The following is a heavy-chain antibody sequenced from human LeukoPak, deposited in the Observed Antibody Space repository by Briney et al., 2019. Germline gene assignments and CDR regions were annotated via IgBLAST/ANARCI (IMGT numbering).Heavy chain of an antibody. V-gene: IGHV3-74*01. CDR1: GFTFRYYW. J-gene: IGHJ3*02. D-gene: IGHD1-26*01. CDR3: TQVDVGPTYFEI. CDR2: INTDGSHT. Sequence: GGSLRLSCAASGFTFRYYWTHWVRQVPGKGLVWLSRINTDGSHTNYADSVKDRFTISRDNAKNTVHLQMHSLTAEDTAFYYWTQVDVGPTYFEIWGQGTLVTVSS.